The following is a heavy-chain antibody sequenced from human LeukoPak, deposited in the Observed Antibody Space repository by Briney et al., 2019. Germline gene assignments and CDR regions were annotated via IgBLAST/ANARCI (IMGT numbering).Heavy chain of an antibody. Sequence: PGGSLRLSCAASGFTFSSYAMHWVRQAPGKGLEWVAVISYDGSNKYYADSVKGRFTISRDNSKNTQYLQMNSLRAEDTAVYYCARTTNYDSSGYYDPPFDYWGQGTLVTVSS. D-gene: IGHD3-22*01. CDR2: ISYDGSNK. CDR3: ARTTNYDSSGYYDPPFDY. CDR1: GFTFSSYA. V-gene: IGHV3-30-3*01. J-gene: IGHJ4*02.